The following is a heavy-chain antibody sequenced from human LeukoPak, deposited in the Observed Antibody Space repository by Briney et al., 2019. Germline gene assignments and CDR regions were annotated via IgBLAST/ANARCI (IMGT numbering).Heavy chain of an antibody. CDR2: IYGDNGNT. CDR3: ARAPYDILTGYSLNWFDP. J-gene: IGHJ5*02. CDR1: GYTFTTYA. V-gene: IGHV1-3*01. D-gene: IGHD3-9*01. Sequence: ASVKVSCKASGYTFTTYAMHWVRQAPGQRLEWMGWIYGDNGNTKYSQKFQGRVTITRDTSAHTGYMELRSLSSADTAVYFCARAPYDILTGYSLNWFDPWGQGTLVTVSS.